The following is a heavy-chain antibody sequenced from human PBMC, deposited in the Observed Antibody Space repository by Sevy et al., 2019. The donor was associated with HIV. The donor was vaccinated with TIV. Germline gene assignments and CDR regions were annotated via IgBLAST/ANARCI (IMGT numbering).Heavy chain of an antibody. J-gene: IGHJ1*01. D-gene: IGHD1-1*01. CDR3: ALERLSSNVAEYFQN. CDR1: GFIFNSSD. Sequence: GGSLRLSCAASGFIFNSSDMHWLRQRTGKGLEWVSGIGTLGDTYYPDSVKGRFTISRDNSKNYLYLQMNSLRAEDTAVYCCALERLSSNVAEYFQNWGQGTLVTVSS. V-gene: IGHV3-13*01. CDR2: IGTLGDT.